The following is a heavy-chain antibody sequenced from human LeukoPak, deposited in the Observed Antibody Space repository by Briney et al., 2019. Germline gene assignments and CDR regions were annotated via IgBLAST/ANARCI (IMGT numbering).Heavy chain of an antibody. J-gene: IGHJ4*02. CDR3: ARDPLNYYDSSGYTDY. D-gene: IGHD3-22*01. V-gene: IGHV1-2*02. CDR1: GYTFTSSY. CDR2: INPNSGGT. Sequence: ASVKVSCKASGYTFTSSYLRWVRQAPGQGLEWMGWINPNSGGTNYAQKFQGRVTMTRDTSISTAYMELSRLRSDDTAVYYCARDPLNYYDSSGYTDYWGQGTLVTVSS.